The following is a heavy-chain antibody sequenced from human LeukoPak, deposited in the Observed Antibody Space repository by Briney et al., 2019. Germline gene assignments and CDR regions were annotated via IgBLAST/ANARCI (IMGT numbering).Heavy chain of an antibody. CDR3: ARDPTFWSGYSYFDY. V-gene: IGHV3-48*01. CDR1: GFTFSSYS. D-gene: IGHD3-3*01. Sequence: QHGGSMRLSCAASGFTFSSYSMNWVRQAPGKGLEWVSYISSSSSTIYYADSVKGRFTISRDNAKNSLYLQMNSLRAPDTAVYYCARDPTFWSGYSYFDYWGQGTLVTVSS. CDR2: ISSSSSTI. J-gene: IGHJ4*02.